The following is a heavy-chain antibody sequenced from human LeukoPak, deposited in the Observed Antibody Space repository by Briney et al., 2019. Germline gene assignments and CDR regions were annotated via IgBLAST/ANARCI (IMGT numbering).Heavy chain of an antibody. V-gene: IGHV3-15*01. CDR3: TTDGDMVRGVIVAFDI. D-gene: IGHD3-10*01. CDR2: IKSKTDGGTT. CDR1: GFTFSSYW. J-gene: IGHJ3*02. Sequence: GGSLRLSCAASGFTFSSYWMSWVRQAPGKGLEWVGRIKSKTDGGTTDYAAPVKGRFTISRDDSKNTLYLQMNSLKTEDTAVYYCTTDGDMVRGVIVAFDIWGQGTMVTVSS.